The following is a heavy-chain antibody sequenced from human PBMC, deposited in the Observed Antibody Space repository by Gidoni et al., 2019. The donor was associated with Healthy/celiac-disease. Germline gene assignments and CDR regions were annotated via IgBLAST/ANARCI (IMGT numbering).Heavy chain of an antibody. CDR1: GIPFSSHS. J-gene: IGHJ5*02. V-gene: IGHV3-21*01. CDR3: ARVGEQWQVQGLGWFDP. CDR2: ISSSSSDI. Sequence: EVQLVVSGAGLEKPGGSLRSSCAAPGIPFSSHSMNWFRQAPGKGLEWVSSISSSSSDIYYADSVTGRFTISRDNAKNSLYLQMNSLRAEDTAVYYCARVGEQWQVQGLGWFDPWGQGTLVTVSS. D-gene: IGHD6-19*01.